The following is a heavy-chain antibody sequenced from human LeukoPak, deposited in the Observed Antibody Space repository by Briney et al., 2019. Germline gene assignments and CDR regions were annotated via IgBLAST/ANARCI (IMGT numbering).Heavy chain of an antibody. CDR1: GGSISVYY. CDR3: ARDQELGY. Sequence: TSETLSLTCTVSGGSISVYYWSWIRQPPGKGPEWIGYIYNSGSTNYNPSLKGRLTISVDTSKNQFSLKLSSVTAADTAVYYCARDQELGYWGQGTLVTVSS. V-gene: IGHV4-59*01. J-gene: IGHJ4*02. CDR2: IYNSGST. D-gene: IGHD3-10*01.